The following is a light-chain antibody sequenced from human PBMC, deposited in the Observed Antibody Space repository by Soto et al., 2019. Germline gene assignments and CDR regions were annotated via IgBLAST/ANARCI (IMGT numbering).Light chain of an antibody. CDR2: GTS. Sequence: EIVMTQSPATLSVSPGERATLSCRASQSVSSNLAWYQQKPGQAPRLLIYGTSTRATGIPDRFSGSGSGTDFTLTISRLEPEDFAVYYCQCYGSSPLFTFGPGTKVDIK. CDR3: QCYGSSPLFT. CDR1: QSVSSN. V-gene: IGKV3-20*01. J-gene: IGKJ3*01.